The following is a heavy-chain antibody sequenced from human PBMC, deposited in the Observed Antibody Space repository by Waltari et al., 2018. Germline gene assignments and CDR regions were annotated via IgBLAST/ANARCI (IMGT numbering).Heavy chain of an antibody. CDR2: VNNGGDDT. CDR3: AKLAGISAWYFDY. V-gene: IGHV3-23*01. D-gene: IGHD1-1*01. J-gene: IGHJ4*02. Sequence: EVQGLESGGGLVRPGGSLGRSWAASGFTFGCCVMSWVRQAPGKGLEWVSTVNNGGDDTYYADSVRGRFTISRDNSKNTLYLQVNSLRAEDTAIYYCAKLAGISAWYFDYWGQGTLVTVSS. CDR1: GFTFGCCV.